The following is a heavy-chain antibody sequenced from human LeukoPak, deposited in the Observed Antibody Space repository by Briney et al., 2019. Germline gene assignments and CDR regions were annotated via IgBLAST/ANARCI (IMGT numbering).Heavy chain of an antibody. Sequence: ASVKVSCKASGGTFSSYAISWVRQAPGQGLEWMGGIIPIFGTANYAQKFQGRVTITTDESTSTAYMELSSLRSEDTAVYYCARGGSSPNRWYYFDYWGQGTLVTVSS. D-gene: IGHD6-6*01. J-gene: IGHJ4*02. V-gene: IGHV1-69*05. CDR3: ARGGSSPNRWYYFDY. CDR2: IIPIFGTA. CDR1: GGTFSSYA.